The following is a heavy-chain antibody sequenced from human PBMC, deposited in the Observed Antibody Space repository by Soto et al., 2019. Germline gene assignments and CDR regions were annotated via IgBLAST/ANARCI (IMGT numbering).Heavy chain of an antibody. V-gene: IGHV3-23*01. CDR3: APGRKKVVDY. Sequence: EVQLLESGGGLVQPGGSLRLSCAASGFTFSSYAMNWVRQAPGKGLEWVSGISSSDGSTYYADSVKGRFTISRDNSKKPCEPKRNSLRAEDTAVYSGAPGRKKVVDYWGQGTLVPV. CDR2: ISSSDGST. CDR1: GFTFSSYA. D-gene: IGHD2-15*01. J-gene: IGHJ4*02.